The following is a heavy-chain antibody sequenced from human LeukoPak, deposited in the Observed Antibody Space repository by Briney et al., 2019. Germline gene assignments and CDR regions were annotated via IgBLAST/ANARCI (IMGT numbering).Heavy chain of an antibody. CDR1: GFTVRSNY. CDR3: ATTLGSGWKFDY. V-gene: IGHV3-66*01. J-gene: IGHJ4*02. Sequence: GGSLRLSCAASGFTVRSNYMNWVRQAPGKGLEWVSVIYSGGSTYYADSVKGRFTISRDNSKNTLYLQMNSLRAEDTAVYYCATTLGSGWKFDYWGQGTLVAVSS. D-gene: IGHD6-19*01. CDR2: IYSGGST.